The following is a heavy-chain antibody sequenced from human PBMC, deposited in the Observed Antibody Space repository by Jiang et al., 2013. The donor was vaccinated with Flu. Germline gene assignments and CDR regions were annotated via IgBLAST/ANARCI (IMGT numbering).Heavy chain of an antibody. V-gene: IGHV5-51*01. J-gene: IGHJ4*02. CDR3: ARQWTTVTYGPGHFDY. Sequence: GAEVKKPGESLKISCKGSGYSFTSYWIGWVRQMPGKGLEWMGIIYPGDSDTRYSPSFQGQVTISADKSISTAYLQWSSLKASDTAMYYCARQWTTVTYGPGHFDYWGQGTLVTVSS. CDR1: GYSFTSYW. D-gene: IGHD4-17*01. CDR2: IYPGDSDT.